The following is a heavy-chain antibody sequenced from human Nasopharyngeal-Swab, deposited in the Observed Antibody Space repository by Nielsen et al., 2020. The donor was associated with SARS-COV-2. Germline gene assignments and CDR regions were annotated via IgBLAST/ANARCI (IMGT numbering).Heavy chain of an antibody. D-gene: IGHD3-3*01. J-gene: IGHJ4*02. CDR3: VRRPYDFWSGYYDYYFDY. Sequence: WIRQPPGKGLEWIGSIYYSGSTYYNPSLKSRVTISVDTSKNEFSLKLSSVTAVDTAVYYCVRRPYDFWSGYYDYYFDYWGQGTLVTVSS. V-gene: IGHV4-39*01. CDR2: IYYSGST.